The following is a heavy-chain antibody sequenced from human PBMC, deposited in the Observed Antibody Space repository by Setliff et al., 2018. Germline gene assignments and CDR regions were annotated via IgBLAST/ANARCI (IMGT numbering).Heavy chain of an antibody. Sequence: SCAASGFTLSDNYMTWIRQAPGKGLEWVSYIYSGTIYYANSVKGRFTISRDNPKNSLYLQMNSLRAEDTAVYYCARGALGGAMVRKQFDYWGQGTLVTVSS. V-gene: IGHV3-11*04. CDR2: IYSGTI. J-gene: IGHJ4*02. CDR3: ARGALGGAMVRKQFDY. CDR1: GFTLSDNY. D-gene: IGHD5-18*01.